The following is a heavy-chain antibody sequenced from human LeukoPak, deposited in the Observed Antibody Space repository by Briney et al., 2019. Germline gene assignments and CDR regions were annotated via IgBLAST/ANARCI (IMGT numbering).Heavy chain of an antibody. CDR2: ISSSSSYI. V-gene: IGHV3-23*01. J-gene: IGHJ4*02. CDR1: GFTFSSYG. Sequence: GGSLRLSCAASGFTFSSYGMSWVRQAPGKGLEWVSSISSSSSYIYYADSVKGRFTISRDNSQSTLFLQMNSLRAEDTAVYYCAKLARYSYVGVYYFDYWGQGTLVTVSS. D-gene: IGHD5-18*01. CDR3: AKLARYSYVGVYYFDY.